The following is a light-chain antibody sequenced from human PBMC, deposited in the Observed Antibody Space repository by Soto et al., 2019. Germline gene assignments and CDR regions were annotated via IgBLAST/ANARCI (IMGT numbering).Light chain of an antibody. CDR2: RNT. V-gene: IGLV1-40*01. J-gene: IGLJ1*01. Sequence: QSVLTQPPSVSGAPGQTITISCTGSSSNIGAGYDVHWYQQLPGTAPKLLIYRNTNRPSGVPDRFSGSKSGTSASLAITGLQAEDEADYYCQSCDSSLSGSGVLGTGTKVTV. CDR3: QSCDSSLSGSGV. CDR1: SSNIGAGYD.